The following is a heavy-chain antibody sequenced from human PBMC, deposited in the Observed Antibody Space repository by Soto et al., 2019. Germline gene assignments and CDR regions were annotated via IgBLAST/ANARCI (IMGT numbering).Heavy chain of an antibody. CDR1: GGSISSGGYY. D-gene: IGHD5-18*01. Sequence: QVQLQESGPGLVKPSQTLSLTCTVSGGSISSGGYYWSWIRQHPGKGLEWIGYIYYSRSTYSNPSLKSRSTISIDPSKNQFALKLSSVTAADTAVYYCARITHEYSYAFGMDVWGQGTTVTVSS. V-gene: IGHV4-31*03. CDR2: IYYSRST. J-gene: IGHJ6*02. CDR3: ARITHEYSYAFGMDV.